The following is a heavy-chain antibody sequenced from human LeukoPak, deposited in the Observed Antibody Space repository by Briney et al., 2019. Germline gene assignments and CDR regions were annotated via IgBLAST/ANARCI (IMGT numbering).Heavy chain of an antibody. D-gene: IGHD5-24*01. CDR2: IYYSRST. CDR3: ARDYGDGYNI. CDR1: GGSISSYY. Sequence: PSETLSLTCTVSGGSISSYYWSWIRQPPGKGLEWIGYIYYSRSTNYNPSLKSRVTISVDTSKNQFSLKLSSVTAADTAVYYCARDYGDGYNIWGQGTLVTVSS. V-gene: IGHV4-59*01. J-gene: IGHJ4*02.